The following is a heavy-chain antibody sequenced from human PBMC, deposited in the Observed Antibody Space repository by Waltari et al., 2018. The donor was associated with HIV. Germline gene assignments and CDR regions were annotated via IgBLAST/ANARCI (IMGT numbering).Heavy chain of an antibody. CDR1: GGTVSSSD. V-gene: IGHV1-69*01. CDR3: ARVPDRSGYQRYAMDV. D-gene: IGHD3-22*01. Sequence: QVQLVQSGAEVKKPGSSVKVSCKASGGTVSSSDISWVRQAPGQGLEWVGAISPRFGEANYAQKFQGRLTITADESTSTAYMELSSLRSEDTAVYYCARVPDRSGYQRYAMDVWGQGTTVTVS. CDR2: ISPRFGEA. J-gene: IGHJ6*02.